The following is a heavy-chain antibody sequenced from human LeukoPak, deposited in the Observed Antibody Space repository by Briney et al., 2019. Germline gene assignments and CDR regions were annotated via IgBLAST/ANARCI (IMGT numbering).Heavy chain of an antibody. CDR3: AKLGRAAAGADYYYYGMDV. Sequence: PSGGSLRLSCAASGFTFSSYAMSWVRQAPGKGLEWVSAISGSGGSTYYADSVKGRFTISRDNSKNTLYLQMNSLRAEDTAVYYCAKLGRAAAGADYYYYGMDVWGQGTTVTVSS. CDR2: ISGSGGST. V-gene: IGHV3-23*01. D-gene: IGHD6-13*01. J-gene: IGHJ6*02. CDR1: GFTFSSYA.